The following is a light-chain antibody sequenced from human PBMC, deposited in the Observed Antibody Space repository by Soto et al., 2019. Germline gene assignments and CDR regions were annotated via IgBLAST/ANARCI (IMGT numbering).Light chain of an antibody. CDR3: AAWDDSLSGPV. V-gene: IGLV1-44*01. CDR1: SSNIGRNT. Sequence: QSVLTQPPSASGTPGQRVTISCSGSSSNIGRNTVNWYQQFPGTAPKLLIYGNNQRPSGVPDRLYGSKSGTSASLAISGLQSEDEADYYCAAWDDSLSGPVFGGGTKVTVL. CDR2: GNN. J-gene: IGLJ3*02.